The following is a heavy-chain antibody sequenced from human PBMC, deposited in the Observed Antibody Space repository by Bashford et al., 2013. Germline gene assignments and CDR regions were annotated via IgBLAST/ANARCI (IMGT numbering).Heavy chain of an antibody. D-gene: IGHD4-23*01. Sequence: SETLSLTCAVSGGSISSTKWWSWVRQPPGKGLEWIAEIYHSGNINYNPSLKSRVTISVDKSKNQFSLKVRSVTAADTAVYYCASLSRPRWFFDYVGPGNPGHRLL. CDR2: IYHSGNI. CDR1: GGSISSTKW. J-gene: IGHJ4*02. CDR3: ASLSRPRWFFDY. V-gene: IGHV4-4*02.